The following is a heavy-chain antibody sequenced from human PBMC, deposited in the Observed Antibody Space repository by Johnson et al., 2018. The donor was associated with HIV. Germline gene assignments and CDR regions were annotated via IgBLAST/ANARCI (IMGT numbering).Heavy chain of an antibody. Sequence: QVQVVESGGGLVNPGGSLRLSCLTSGFTFSDYYMSWVRHSPGRGLECVSYIGTSDSTTYYADSVKGRFSISRDNAKNSLYLQMYSLIAEDTAVYYCARAYRRSFDFWGQGTVVTVSS. D-gene: IGHD5-12*01. V-gene: IGHV3-11*04. CDR3: ARAYRRSFDF. J-gene: IGHJ3*01. CDR1: GFTFSDYY. CDR2: IGTSDSTT.